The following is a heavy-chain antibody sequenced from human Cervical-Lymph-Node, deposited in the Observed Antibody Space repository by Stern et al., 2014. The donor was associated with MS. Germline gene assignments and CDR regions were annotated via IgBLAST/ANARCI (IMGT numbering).Heavy chain of an antibody. J-gene: IGHJ6*02. D-gene: IGHD3-10*01. CDR1: GGSISSYY. Sequence: QVQLQESGPGLVKPSETLSLTCTVSGGSISSYYWSWIRQPPGKGLEWIGDIYYSGSTNYKPALQSRGTISVNTSKNQFSLKLSSVTAADTAVYYWARALFPMWFGESSLGMDVWGQGTTVTVSS. CDR3: ARALFPMWFGESSLGMDV. V-gene: IGHV4-59*01. CDR2: IYYSGST.